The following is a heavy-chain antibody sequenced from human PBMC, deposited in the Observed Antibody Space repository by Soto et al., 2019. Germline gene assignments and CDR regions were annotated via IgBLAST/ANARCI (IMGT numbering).Heavy chain of an antibody. CDR3: ARDWGYSYGTRNQ. V-gene: IGHV3-21*01. D-gene: IGHD5-18*01. Sequence: EVQLVESGGGLVKPGGSLRLSCAASGFTFSSYSMNWVRQAPGKGLEWVSSISSSSSYIYYADSVKGRFTISRDNAKNALYLQMNSLRAEDTAVYYGARDWGYSYGTRNQWGQGTLVTVSS. CDR1: GFTFSSYS. CDR2: ISSSSSYI. J-gene: IGHJ4*02.